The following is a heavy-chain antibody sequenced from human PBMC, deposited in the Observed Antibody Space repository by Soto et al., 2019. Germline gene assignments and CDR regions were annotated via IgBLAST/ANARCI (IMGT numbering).Heavy chain of an antibody. Sequence: QVQLVESGGGVVQPGRSLRLSCAASGFTFSSYAMHWVRQAPGKRLEWVAVISYDGSNKYYADSVKGRFTISRDNSKNTLYPQMNILRAEDTAVYYCAITKDSFWSGYWDWGQGTLVTVSS. V-gene: IGHV3-30-3*01. CDR2: ISYDGSNK. J-gene: IGHJ4*02. D-gene: IGHD3-3*01. CDR1: GFTFSSYA. CDR3: AITKDSFWSGYWD.